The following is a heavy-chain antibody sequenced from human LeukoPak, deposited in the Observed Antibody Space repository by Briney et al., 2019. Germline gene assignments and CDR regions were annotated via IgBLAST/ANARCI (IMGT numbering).Heavy chain of an antibody. J-gene: IGHJ4*02. Sequence: GGALRLPLGGFGFTLKKYAMSLVRPAPGKGAEWVSGIYCRCGNTYYADSVKGRFTIPRDNSKTTVFLKMNSLRAEDTAVYYCAKWGNYDVLTGYSVSDYWGQPTPVTLSS. CDR2: IYCRCGNT. D-gene: IGHD3-9*01. CDR1: GFTLKKYA. CDR3: AKWGNYDVLTGYSVSDY. V-gene: IGHV3-23*01.